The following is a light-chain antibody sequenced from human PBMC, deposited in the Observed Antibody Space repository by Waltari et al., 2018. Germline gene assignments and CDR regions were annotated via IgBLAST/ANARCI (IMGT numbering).Light chain of an antibody. J-gene: IGKJ2*01. CDR3: QQRST. CDR1: QSLTSY. V-gene: IGKV3-11*01. Sequence: EIVLTQSPATLSLSPGEGATLSCRASQSLTSYLAWYQQKPGQAPRLLIYDTSNRATGIPARFSGSGSGTDFTLIISSLEPEEFGVYYCQQRSTFGQGTKLEIK. CDR2: DTS.